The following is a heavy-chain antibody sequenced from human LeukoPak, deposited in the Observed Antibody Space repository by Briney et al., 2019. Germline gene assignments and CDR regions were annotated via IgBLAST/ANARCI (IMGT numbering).Heavy chain of an antibody. CDR3: AHIFYYGSGSYYPSDFDY. Sequence: SGPTLVKPPQPLTLTFTFSGFSLSTSGVGGGWIRQPPGKALEWLALIYWDDDKRYSPSLKSRLTITKDTSKNQVVLRMTNMDPVDTATYYCAHIFYYGSGSYYPSDFDYWGQGTLVTVSS. CDR2: IYWDDDK. V-gene: IGHV2-5*02. CDR1: GFSLSTSGVG. J-gene: IGHJ4*02. D-gene: IGHD3-10*01.